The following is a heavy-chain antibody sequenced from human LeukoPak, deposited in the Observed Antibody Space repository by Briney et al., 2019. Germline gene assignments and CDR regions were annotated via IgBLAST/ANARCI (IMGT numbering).Heavy chain of an antibody. CDR2: IYTSGST. Sequence: SETLSLTCTVSGGSISSGSYYWSWIRQPAGKGLEWIGRIYTSGSTNYNPSLKSRVTISVDTSKNQFSLKLSSVTAADTAVYYCASTIGSEGSNWFDPWGQGTLVTVSS. CDR3: ASTIGSEGSNWFDP. D-gene: IGHD5/OR15-5a*01. V-gene: IGHV4-61*02. CDR1: GGSISSGSYY. J-gene: IGHJ5*02.